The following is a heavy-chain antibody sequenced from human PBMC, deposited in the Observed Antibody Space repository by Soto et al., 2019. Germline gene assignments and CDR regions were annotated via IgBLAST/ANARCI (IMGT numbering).Heavy chain of an antibody. D-gene: IGHD1-1*01. V-gene: IGHV3-15*01. CDR2: IKSKTDGGTT. CDR1: GFTFSNAW. J-gene: IGHJ3*02. CDR3: TTVLLPTSDAFDI. Sequence: GGSLRLSCAASGFTFSNAWMSWVRQAPGKGLEWVGRIKSKTDGGTTDYAAPVKGRFTISRDDSKNTLYLQMNSLKTEDTAVYYCTTVLLPTSDAFDIWGQGTMVTVSS.